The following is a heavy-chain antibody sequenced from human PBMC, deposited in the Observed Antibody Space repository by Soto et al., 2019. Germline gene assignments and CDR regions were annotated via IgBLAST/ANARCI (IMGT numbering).Heavy chain of an antibody. V-gene: IGHV1-2*04. Sequence: GASVKVSCKASGYTFTGYYMHWVRPAPGQGLEWMGWINPNSGGTNYAQKFQGWVTMTRDTSVSTAYMELSRLRSDDTAVYYCARDLNYYGSGSYYNSKGKYYHYGMDVWGQGTTVTVSS. J-gene: IGHJ6*02. CDR1: GYTFTGYY. D-gene: IGHD3-10*01. CDR2: INPNSGGT. CDR3: ARDLNYYGSGSYYNSKGKYYHYGMDV.